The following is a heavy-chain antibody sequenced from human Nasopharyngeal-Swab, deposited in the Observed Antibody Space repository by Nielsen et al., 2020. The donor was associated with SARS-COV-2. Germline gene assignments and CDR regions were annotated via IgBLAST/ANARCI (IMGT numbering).Heavy chain of an antibody. V-gene: IGHV1-2*02. CDR3: ASSSMADDAFDI. D-gene: IGHD5-24*01. J-gene: IGHJ3*02. CDR2: INPNSGGT. CDR1: GYTFTGYY. Sequence: ASVKVSCKASGYTFTGYYMHWVRQAPGQGLEWMGWINPNSGGTNYAQKFQGRVTMTSDTSISTAYMELSRLRSDDTAVYYCASSSMADDAFDIWGQGTMVTVSS.